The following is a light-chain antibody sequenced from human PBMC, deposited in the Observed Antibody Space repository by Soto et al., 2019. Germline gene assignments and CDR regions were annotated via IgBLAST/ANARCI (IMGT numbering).Light chain of an antibody. CDR1: QSINSD. V-gene: IGKV3-11*01. Sequence: EIVMTQSPATLSVSPGETTRLSCRASQSINSDVAWYQQKVGQTPRLLIHGASTRATGIAARFSGSGSGTEFTLTISSLEPEDFAVYYCQQRSNWPRTFGQGTKVDIK. J-gene: IGKJ1*01. CDR2: GAS. CDR3: QQRSNWPRT.